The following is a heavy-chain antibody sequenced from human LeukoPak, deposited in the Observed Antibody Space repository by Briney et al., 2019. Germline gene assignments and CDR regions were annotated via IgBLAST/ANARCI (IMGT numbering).Heavy chain of an antibody. CDR1: GGSISSYY. D-gene: IGHD1-26*01. Sequence: SETLSLTCTVSGGSISSYYWSWIRQPPGKGLEWIGYIYYSGSTNYNPSLKSRVTISVDTSKNQFSLKLNSVTAADTAVYYCARDRSGVIDYWGQGTLVTVSS. CDR2: IYYSGST. J-gene: IGHJ4*02. CDR3: ARDRSGVIDY. V-gene: IGHV4-59*01.